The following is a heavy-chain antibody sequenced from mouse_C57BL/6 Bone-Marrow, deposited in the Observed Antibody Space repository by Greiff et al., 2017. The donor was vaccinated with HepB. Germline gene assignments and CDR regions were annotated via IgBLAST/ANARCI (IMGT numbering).Heavy chain of an antibody. CDR1: GYTFTDYY. J-gene: IGHJ3*01. CDR2: INPNNGGT. Sequence: EVKLQQSGPELVKPGASVKISCKASGYTFTDYYMNWVKQSHGKSLEWIGDINPNNGGTSYNQKFKGKATLTVDKSSSTAYMELRSLTSEDSAVYYCARNYYYGSSWFAYWGQGTLVTVSA. V-gene: IGHV1-26*01. CDR3: ARNYYYGSSWFAY. D-gene: IGHD1-1*01.